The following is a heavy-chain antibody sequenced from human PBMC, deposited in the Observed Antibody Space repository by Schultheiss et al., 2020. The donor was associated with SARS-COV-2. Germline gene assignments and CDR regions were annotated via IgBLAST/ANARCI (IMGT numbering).Heavy chain of an antibody. CDR1: GFSLSTSGVG. CDR3: ARMLLGAVAGVWFDP. D-gene: IGHD6-19*01. J-gene: IGHJ5*02. Sequence: SGPTLVKPTQTLTLTCTFSGFSLSTSGVGVGWIRQPPGKALEWLALIYWDDDKRYSPSLKSRLTITKDTSKNQVVLTMTNMDPVDTATYYCARMLLGAVAGVWFDPWGQGTLVTVSS. CDR2: IYWDDDK. V-gene: IGHV2-5*02.